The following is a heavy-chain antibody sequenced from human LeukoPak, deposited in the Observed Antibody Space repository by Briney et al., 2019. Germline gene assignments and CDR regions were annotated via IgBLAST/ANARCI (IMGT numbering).Heavy chain of an antibody. J-gene: IGHJ3*02. D-gene: IGHD3-16*01. CDR2: IKQDGSEK. CDR3: ARDYAAYAFDI. CDR1: GFTLSSYW. Sequence: GGSLRLSCAASGFTLSSYWMSWVRQAPGKGLEWVANIKQDGSEKYYVDSVKGRFTISRDNAKNSLYLQMNSLRAEDTAVYYCARDYAAYAFDIWGQGTMVTVSS. V-gene: IGHV3-7*01.